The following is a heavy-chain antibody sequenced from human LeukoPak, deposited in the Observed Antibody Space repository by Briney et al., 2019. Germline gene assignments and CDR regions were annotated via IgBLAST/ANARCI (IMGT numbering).Heavy chain of an antibody. CDR3: ARSEADIVATIVDY. D-gene: IGHD5-12*01. Sequence: ASVKVSCKGSGGTFSSYAIGWVRQAPGQGLEWMGGIIPIFGTANYAQKFQGRVTITADESTSTAYMELSSLRSEDTAVYYCARSEADIVATIVDYWGQGTLVTVSS. V-gene: IGHV1-69*01. CDR1: GGTFSSYA. J-gene: IGHJ4*02. CDR2: IIPIFGTA.